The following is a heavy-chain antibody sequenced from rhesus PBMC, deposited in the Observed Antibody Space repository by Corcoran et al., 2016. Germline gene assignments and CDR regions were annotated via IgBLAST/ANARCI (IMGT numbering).Heavy chain of an antibody. J-gene: IGHJ4*01. CDR2: INPKSGGT. CDR3: TTGSYGST. D-gene: IGHD4-29*01. Sequence: QVQLVQSGAELKKPGSSVKVSCKASGYPFTHHYIQWVRQVHGQGLEWMGRINPKSGGTDYAQKFQGRVTMTRDTSTSTAYMELSSLRSEDTAVYYCTTGSYGSTWGQGVLVTVSS. V-gene: IGHV1-138*01. CDR1: GYPFTHHY.